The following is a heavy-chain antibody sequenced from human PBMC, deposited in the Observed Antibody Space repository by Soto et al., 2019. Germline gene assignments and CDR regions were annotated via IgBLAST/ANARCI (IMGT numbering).Heavy chain of an antibody. J-gene: IGHJ6*02. Sequence: QVHLQESGPGLVKPSQTLSLTCTVSGGSISSGGYYWSWIRQSPGKGLEWIGNIYFSGSVYYNPSLKRRCVISLDTSENQFSLKLSSVTAADTAVYYCAREMAATYGLDVWGQGTTVTVSS. CDR3: AREMAATYGLDV. CDR2: IYFSGSV. V-gene: IGHV4-30-4*01. CDR1: GGSISSGGYY. D-gene: IGHD6-19*01.